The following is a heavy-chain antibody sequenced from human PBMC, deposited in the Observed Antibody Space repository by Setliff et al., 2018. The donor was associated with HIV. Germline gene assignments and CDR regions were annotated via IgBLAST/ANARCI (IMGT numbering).Heavy chain of an antibody. V-gene: IGHV3-7*01. J-gene: IGHJ4*02. Sequence: GGSLRLSCAASGFAFSDFSMSWVRQAPGKGLEWVAKIKNDGSEKYYVDSVEGRFTISRENAKNSLYLQMNRLRAEDTAMYYCARDWRSGYDLNFDYWGQGTLVTVSS. CDR3: ARDWRSGYDLNFDY. CDR2: IKNDGSEK. D-gene: IGHD5-12*01. CDR1: GFAFSDFS.